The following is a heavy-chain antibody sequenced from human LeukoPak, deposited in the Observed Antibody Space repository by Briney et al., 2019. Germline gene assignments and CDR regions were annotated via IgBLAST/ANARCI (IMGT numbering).Heavy chain of an antibody. CDR3: AKAGTLGLRGFYGDY. CDR1: GFTFDDYA. V-gene: IGHV3-23*01. Sequence: PGGSLRLSCAASGFTFDDYAMSWVRQAPGKGLEWVSAISGSGGSTYYADSVKGRFTISRDNSKNTLYLQVNSLRAEDTAVYYCAKAGTLGLRGFYGDYWGQGTLVTVSS. CDR2: ISGSGGST. J-gene: IGHJ4*02. D-gene: IGHD5-12*01.